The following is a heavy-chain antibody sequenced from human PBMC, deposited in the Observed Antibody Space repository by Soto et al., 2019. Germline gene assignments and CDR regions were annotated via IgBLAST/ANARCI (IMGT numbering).Heavy chain of an antibody. CDR3: ARCMGFDGSGYAFFDS. J-gene: IGHJ4*02. V-gene: IGHV3-21*01. CDR2: VSSSSSYI. CDR1: GFTFSGHT. Sequence: EVQLVESGGGLVKPGGSLRLSCAASGFTFSGHTINWVRQAPGKGLEWVSSVSSSSSYIYYAESVTGRFTVSRDNAEKPLDLQMNSLRAEDTAIYYCARCMGFDGSGYAFFDSWGQGTLVTVSS. D-gene: IGHD3-10*01.